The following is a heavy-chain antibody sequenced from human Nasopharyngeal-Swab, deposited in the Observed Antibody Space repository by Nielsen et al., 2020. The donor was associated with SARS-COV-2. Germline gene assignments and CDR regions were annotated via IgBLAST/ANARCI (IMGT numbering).Heavy chain of an antibody. J-gene: IGHJ6*02. CDR3: ARDPGAPHFYGMDL. Sequence: GESLKISCTASGFSVSNNDMNWVRLAPGKGLEWVAVIHAANINYADPVKGRFTVSRDSSQNTIHLQMDSLRVEDTAVYYCARDPGAPHFYGMDLWGQGTTVTVSS. CDR2: IHAANI. CDR1: GFSVSNND. D-gene: IGHD1-26*01. V-gene: IGHV3-53*01.